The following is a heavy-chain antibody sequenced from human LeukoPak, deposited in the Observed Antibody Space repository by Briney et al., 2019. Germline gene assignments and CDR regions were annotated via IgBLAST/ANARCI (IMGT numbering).Heavy chain of an antibody. CDR2: ISSSSTYI. CDR1: GFTFSSYS. V-gene: IGHV3-21*01. D-gene: IGHD3-10*01. Sequence: GGSLRLSCAASGFTFSSYSMNWVRQAPGKGLEWVSSISSSSTYIYYADSVKGRFTISRDNAKNSLYLQMNSLRAEDTAVYYCARDRGLWFGELLSPFDPWGQGTLATVSS. J-gene: IGHJ5*02. CDR3: ARDRGLWFGELLSPFDP.